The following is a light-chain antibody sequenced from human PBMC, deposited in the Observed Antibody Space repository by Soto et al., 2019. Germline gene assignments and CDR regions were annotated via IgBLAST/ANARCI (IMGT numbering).Light chain of an antibody. V-gene: IGKV3-11*01. CDR2: DAS. Sequence: ETVLTQSPATLSLSPGERATLSCRASQSVSIYLAWYQQKPGQAPRLLIYDASKRATGIPARFGGSGSATEFTLTISSLQSEDFAVYYCQQYSQWPLTFGGGTKVEIK. CDR1: QSVSIY. CDR3: QQYSQWPLT. J-gene: IGKJ4*01.